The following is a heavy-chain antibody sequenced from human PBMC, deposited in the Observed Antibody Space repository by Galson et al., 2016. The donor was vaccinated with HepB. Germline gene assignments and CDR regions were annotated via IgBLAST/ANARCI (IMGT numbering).Heavy chain of an antibody. D-gene: IGHD2-21*02. V-gene: IGHV4-31*02. J-gene: IGHJ5*02. CDR2: IFYRGDT. Sequence: WTWIRQHPGKGLEWIGYIFYRGDTYYNPSLRSRVSISMDTSKNRFSLQLKFVTAADAAVYYCARTTGDCGGDCSWFDPWGQGTLVTVSS. CDR3: ARTTGDCGGDCSWFDP.